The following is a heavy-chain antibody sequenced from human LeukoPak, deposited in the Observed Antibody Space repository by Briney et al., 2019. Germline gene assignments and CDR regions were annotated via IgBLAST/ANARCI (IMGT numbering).Heavy chain of an antibody. Sequence: PSETLSLTCTVSGGSISSSSYYWGWIRQPPGKGLEWIGSIYYSGSTYYSPSLKSRVTISVDTSKNQFSLKLSSVTAADTAVYYCARDGYNGVIDYWGQGTLVTVSS. CDR3: ARDGYNGVIDY. CDR2: IYYSGST. V-gene: IGHV4-39*07. CDR1: GGSISSSSYY. J-gene: IGHJ4*02. D-gene: IGHD5-24*01.